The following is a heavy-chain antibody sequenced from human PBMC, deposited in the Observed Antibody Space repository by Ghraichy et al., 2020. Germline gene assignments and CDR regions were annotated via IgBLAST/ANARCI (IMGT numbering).Heavy chain of an antibody. CDR1: GFTFSSYA. V-gene: IGHV3-23*01. Sequence: GGSLRLSCAASGFTFSSYAMSWVRQAPGKGLEWVSAISGSGGSTYYADSVKGRFTISRDNSKNTLYLQMNSLRAEDTAVYYCAKGGQQLTHWYYYYYMDVWGKGTTVTVSS. CDR3: AKGGQQLTHWYYYYYMDV. CDR2: ISGSGGST. D-gene: IGHD6-13*01. J-gene: IGHJ6*03.